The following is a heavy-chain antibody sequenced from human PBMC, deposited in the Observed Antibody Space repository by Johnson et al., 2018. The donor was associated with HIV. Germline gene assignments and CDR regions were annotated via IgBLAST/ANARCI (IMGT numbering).Heavy chain of an antibody. CDR2: IDTAGDT. Sequence: EMQLVESGGGLVQPGGSLRLSCAASGFTFSSYDMHWVRQTTGKGLEWVSVIDTAGDTYYAGSVKGRFTISRENAKSTLYLQMSSLRAEDTAVYYCAKSQDRSAYDYDFDIWGQGTMVTVSS. CDR3: AKSQDRSAYDYDFDI. J-gene: IGHJ3*02. V-gene: IGHV3-13*01. D-gene: IGHD3-22*01. CDR1: GFTFSSYD.